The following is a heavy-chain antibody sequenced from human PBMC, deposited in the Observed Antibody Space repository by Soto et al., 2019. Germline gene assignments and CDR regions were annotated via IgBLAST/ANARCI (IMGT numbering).Heavy chain of an antibody. V-gene: IGHV4-59*01. J-gene: IGHJ6*02. CDR1: GGSISSYY. Sequence: PSETLSLTCTVSGGSISSYYWTWIRQPPGKGLEWIGYIYYSGSTYYNPSLKSRVTISVDTSKNQFSLRLNSVTAADTAVYYCARSTVTTIYYSGMDVWGQGTTVTVSS. CDR2: IYYSGST. D-gene: IGHD4-17*01. CDR3: ARSTVTTIYYSGMDV.